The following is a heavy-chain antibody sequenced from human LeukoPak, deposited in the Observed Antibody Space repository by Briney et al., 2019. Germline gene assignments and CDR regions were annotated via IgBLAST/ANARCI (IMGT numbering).Heavy chain of an antibody. Sequence: GGSLRLSCAASGFTFSDYYMSWVRQAPGKGLEWVSVIYAGGSTYYADSVKGRFTISRDNSKNTLYLQMNSLRAEDTAAYYCARDWSHRCFDYWGQGTLVTVSS. CDR3: ARDWSHRCFDY. V-gene: IGHV3-53*01. CDR2: IYAGGST. CDR1: GFTFSDYY. D-gene: IGHD3-3*01. J-gene: IGHJ4*02.